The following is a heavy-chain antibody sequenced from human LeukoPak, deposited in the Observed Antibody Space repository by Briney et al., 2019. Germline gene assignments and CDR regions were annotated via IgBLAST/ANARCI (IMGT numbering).Heavy chain of an antibody. CDR1: GGTFSSYA. J-gene: IGHJ5*02. V-gene: IGHV1-69*04. CDR3: ATVFCSSTSCYT. D-gene: IGHD2-2*02. Sequence: SVKVSCKASGGTFSSYAISWVRQAPGQGLEWMGGIIPILGIANYAQKFQGRVTITADKSTSTAYMELSSLRSEDTAVYYCATVFCSSTSCYTWGQGTLVTVSS. CDR2: IIPILGIA.